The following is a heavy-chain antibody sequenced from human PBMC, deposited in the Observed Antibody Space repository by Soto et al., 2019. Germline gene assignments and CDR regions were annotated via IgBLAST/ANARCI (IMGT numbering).Heavy chain of an antibody. D-gene: IGHD3-9*01. J-gene: IGHJ3*01. Sequence: SETLSLTCTVSDDSISSYYWSWIRQPPGKGLEWIGYIYYSGSTNYNPSLKSRVNMSVDTSKNQFSVKLNSVTAADTAVYYFATYYDLSTGYNPLQALDFWGQGTMVTVSS. V-gene: IGHV4-59*01. CDR1: DDSISSYY. CDR3: ATYYDLSTGYNPLQALDF. CDR2: IYYSGST.